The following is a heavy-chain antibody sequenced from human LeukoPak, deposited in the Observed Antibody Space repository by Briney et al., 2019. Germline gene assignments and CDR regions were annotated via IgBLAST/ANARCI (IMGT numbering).Heavy chain of an antibody. CDR1: GGSFSGYH. CDR2: INHSGST. V-gene: IGHV4-34*01. Sequence: SETLSLTCAVYGGSFSGYHWSWIRQPPGKGLEWIGEINHSGSTNYNPSLKSRVTISVDTSKNQFSLKLSSVTAADTAVYYRARAIGIVGASDAFDIWGQGTMVTVSS. D-gene: IGHD1-26*01. CDR3: ARAIGIVGASDAFDI. J-gene: IGHJ3*02.